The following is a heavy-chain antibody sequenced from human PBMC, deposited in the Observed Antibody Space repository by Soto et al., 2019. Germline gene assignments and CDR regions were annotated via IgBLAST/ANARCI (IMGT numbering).Heavy chain of an antibody. CDR2: ITTYNDNT. J-gene: IGHJ4*02. V-gene: IGHV1-18*01. CDR1: GYTFINYG. D-gene: IGHD3-16*01. Sequence: QVQLVQSGAEVKKPGASVKVSCKASGYTFINYGINWVRQAPGQGLEWMGWITTYNDNTEYIQKPQGRVTMPTDRCTSTAYMELRSLRSDDTAMYYCARGFGVGPPLHFMEAPAAVDYWGQGTLVTVSS. CDR3: ARGFGVGPPLHFMEAPAAVDY.